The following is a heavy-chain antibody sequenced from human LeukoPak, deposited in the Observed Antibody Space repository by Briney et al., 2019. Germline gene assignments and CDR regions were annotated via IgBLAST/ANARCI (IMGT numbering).Heavy chain of an antibody. CDR2: IWHDGGKR. V-gene: IGHV3-33*08. D-gene: IGHD3-22*01. J-gene: IGHJ5*02. Sequence: GGSLRLSCAASGFTFNSHAMHWVRQAPGKGLEWVAHIWHDGGKRYYADSVKGRFTISRDNSKNTLYLQMTTLRAEDTAVYYCARDADTSEFFSWLDLWGQGTLVTVSS. CDR1: GFTFNSHA. CDR3: ARDADTSEFFSWLDL.